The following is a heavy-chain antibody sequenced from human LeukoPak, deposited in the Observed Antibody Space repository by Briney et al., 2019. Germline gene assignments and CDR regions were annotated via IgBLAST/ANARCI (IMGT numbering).Heavy chain of an antibody. CDR3: ASRGYYDNSGYFRN. CDR2: IYYTGST. Sequence: SETLSLTCTVSGASISRYYWSWIRQPPGKGLEWIGYIYYTGSTNYNPSLKSRVTISFDTSRNQFSLQLSSVTAADTAMYYCASRGYYDNSGYFRNWGQGTLVTVSS. CDR1: GASISRYY. D-gene: IGHD3-22*01. V-gene: IGHV4-59*01. J-gene: IGHJ4*02.